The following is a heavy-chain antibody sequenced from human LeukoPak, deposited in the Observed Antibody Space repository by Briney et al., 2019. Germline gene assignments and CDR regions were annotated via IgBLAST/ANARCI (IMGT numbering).Heavy chain of an antibody. V-gene: IGHV3-23*01. J-gene: IGHJ4*02. CDR3: ARSAVGTSCCTAVDY. D-gene: IGHD1-26*01. CDR2: ISTSGDRT. Sequence: EGSLRLSCAASGFTFSTYAMTWVRQAPGKGLEWVSGISTSGDRTYYADSVKGRFTFSRDNSKNTLYLQMNSLRAEDTAEYYCARSAVGTSCCTAVDYWGQGTLVTVSS. CDR1: GFTFSTYA.